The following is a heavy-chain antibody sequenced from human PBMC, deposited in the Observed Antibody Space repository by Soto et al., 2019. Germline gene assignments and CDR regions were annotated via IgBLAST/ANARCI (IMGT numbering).Heavy chain of an antibody. CDR2: IYYSGST. CDR1: GGSISSSSYY. V-gene: IGHV4-39*01. CDR3: ASPKIAFYYSLDP. Sequence: SETLSLTCTVSGGSISSSSYYWGWIRQPPGKGLEWIGSIYYSGSTYYNPSLKSRVTISVDTSKNQFSLKLSSVTAADTAVYYCASPKIAFYYSLDPCGQGTLVTVS. J-gene: IGHJ5*02. D-gene: IGHD1-26*01.